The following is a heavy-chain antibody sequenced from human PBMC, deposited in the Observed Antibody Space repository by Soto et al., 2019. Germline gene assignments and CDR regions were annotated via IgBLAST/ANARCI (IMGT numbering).Heavy chain of an antibody. V-gene: IGHV6-1*01. CDR1: GDSVSSNTAS. CDR2: TYFRSKWYN. CDR3: AKGDNLGPKSGYAFDP. Sequence: SQTLSLTCAISGDSVSSNTASWNWIRQSPSRGLEWLGRTYFRSKWYNDYAVSVKSRIIINPDTSNNQFSLQLNSVTPEDTAVYFCAKGDNLGPKSGYAFDPWGQGIMVTVS. D-gene: IGHD6-25*01. J-gene: IGHJ5*02.